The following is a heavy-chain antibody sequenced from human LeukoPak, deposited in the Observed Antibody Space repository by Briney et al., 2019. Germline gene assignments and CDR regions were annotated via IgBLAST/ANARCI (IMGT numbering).Heavy chain of an antibody. D-gene: IGHD2-15*01. V-gene: IGHV3-11*04. CDR1: GFTFSDYY. CDR2: ISSSGSTI. CDR3: ARRLGVVTPLTYYYYYYMDV. J-gene: IGHJ6*03. Sequence: GGSLRLSCAASGFTFSDYYMSWIRQAPGKGLEWVSYISSSGSTIYYADSVKGRFTISRDNAKNSLYLQMNSLRAEDTAVCYCARRLGVVTPLTYYYYYYMDVWGKGTTVTVSS.